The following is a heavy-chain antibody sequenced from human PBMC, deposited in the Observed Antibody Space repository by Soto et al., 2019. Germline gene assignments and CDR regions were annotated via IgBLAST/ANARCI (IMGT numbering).Heavy chain of an antibody. CDR3: ARSKQWLVLGYFQH. CDR1: GGSFSGYY. J-gene: IGHJ1*01. Sequence: QVQLQQWGAGLLKPSETLSLTCAVYGGSFSGYYWSWIRQPPGKGLEWIGEINHSGSTNYNPSLKSRVTISVDTSKNQFSLKLSSVTAADTAVYYCARSKQWLVLGYFQHWGQGTLVTVSS. V-gene: IGHV4-34*01. D-gene: IGHD6-19*01. CDR2: INHSGST.